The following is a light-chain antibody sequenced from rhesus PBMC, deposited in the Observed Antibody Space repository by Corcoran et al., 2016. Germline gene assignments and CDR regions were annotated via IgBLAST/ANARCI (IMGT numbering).Light chain of an antibody. CDR3: QHGYGTPFT. V-gene: IGKV1-18*01. J-gene: IGKJ3*01. CDR2: AAS. Sequence: DIQMTQSPSSLSASVGDRVTITCQASQGVGTWLTWYQQTLGKAPKLLIYAASNLQSGVPSRFSGSGSGTDFTLTISSLQPEDVATYYCQHGYGTPFTFGPGTKLDIK. CDR1: QGVGTW.